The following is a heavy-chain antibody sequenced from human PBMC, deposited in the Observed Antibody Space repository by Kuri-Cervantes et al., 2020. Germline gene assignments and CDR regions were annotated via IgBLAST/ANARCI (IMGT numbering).Heavy chain of an antibody. CDR3: AREMGNWGYFDY. J-gene: IGHJ4*02. CDR2: IYSGGST. D-gene: IGHD7-27*01. CDR1: GFTFTNYA. V-gene: IGHV3-66*01. Sequence: GGSLRLSCAASGFTFTNYAMSWVRQAPGKGLEWVSVIYSGGSTYYADSVKGRFTISRDNAKNSLYLQMNSLRAEDTAVYYCAREMGNWGYFDYWGQGTLVTVSS.